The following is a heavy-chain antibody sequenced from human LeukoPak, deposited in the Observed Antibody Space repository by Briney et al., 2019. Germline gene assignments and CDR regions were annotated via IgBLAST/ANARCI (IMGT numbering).Heavy chain of an antibody. D-gene: IGHD5-24*01. J-gene: IGHJ3*01. CDR1: GYTFTSYY. Sequence: GASVKVSCKASGYTFTSYYMHWVRQAPGQGLEWMGIINPSGGSTSYAQKFQGRVTMTRDMSTSTVYMELSSLRSEDTAIYYCARIRDGYNDAYDLWGQGTVVTVPS. CDR3: ARIRDGYNDAYDL. V-gene: IGHV1-46*01. CDR2: INPSGGST.